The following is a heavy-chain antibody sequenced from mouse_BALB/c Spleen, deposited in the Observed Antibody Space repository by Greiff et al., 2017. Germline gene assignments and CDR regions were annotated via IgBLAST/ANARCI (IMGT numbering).Heavy chain of an antibody. CDR1: GYTFTSYW. CDR2: INPSTGYT. CDR3: ARYGYDYGFDY. Sequence: VQLQQSGAELAKPGASVKMSCKASGYTFTSYWMHWVKQRPGQGLEWIGYINPSTGYTEYNQKFKDKATLTADKSSSTAYMQLSSLTSEDSAVYYCARYGYDYGFDYWGQGTTLTVSS. V-gene: IGHV1-7*01. D-gene: IGHD2-4*01. J-gene: IGHJ2*01.